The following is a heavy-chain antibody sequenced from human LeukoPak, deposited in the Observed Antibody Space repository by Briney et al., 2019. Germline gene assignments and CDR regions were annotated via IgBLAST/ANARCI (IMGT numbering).Heavy chain of an antibody. CDR2: MNPHSGNT. CDR3: AISGGDWGFH. CDR1: GYTFSSYD. V-gene: IGHV1-8*01. Sequence: ASVKVSCKASGYTFSSYDINWVRQATGQGLEWMGWMNPHSGNTGYAQKFQGRVTMNRNTSISTAYMGLSSLRSEDTAVYYCAISGGDWGFHWGQGTLVTVSS. J-gene: IGHJ4*02. D-gene: IGHD7-27*01.